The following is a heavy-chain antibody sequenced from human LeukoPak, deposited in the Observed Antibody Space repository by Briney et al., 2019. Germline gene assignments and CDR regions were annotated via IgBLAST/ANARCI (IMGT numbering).Heavy chain of an antibody. CDR2: IKPDGSAG. D-gene: IGHD5-18*01. CDR3: AKDVGGQLWSEFDY. J-gene: IGHJ4*02. V-gene: IGHV3-7*03. CDR1: GFTFSSNW. Sequence: PGGSLRLSCATSGFTFSSNWMSWVRHVPGRGLDWVANIKPDGSAGYYAASVKGRFTVSRDNAKNSLYLQMNSLRAEDTAVYYCAKDVGGQLWSEFDYWGQGTLVTVSS.